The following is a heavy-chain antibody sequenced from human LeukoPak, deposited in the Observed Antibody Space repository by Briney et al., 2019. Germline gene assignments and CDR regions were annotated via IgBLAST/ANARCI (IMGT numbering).Heavy chain of an antibody. D-gene: IGHD3-22*01. J-gene: IGHJ4*02. CDR1: GGSISSSSYY. Sequence: SETLSLTCTVSGGSISSSSYYWGWIRQPPGKGLEWIGSIYYSGSTYYNPFLKSRVTISVDTSKNQFSLKLSSVTAADTAVYYCASRERITMIVVVMDFDYWGQGTLVTVSS. CDR3: ASRERITMIVVVMDFDY. V-gene: IGHV4-39*01. CDR2: IYYSGST.